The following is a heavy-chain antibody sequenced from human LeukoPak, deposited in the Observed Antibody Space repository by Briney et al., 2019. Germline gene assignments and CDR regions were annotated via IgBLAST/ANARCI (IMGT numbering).Heavy chain of an antibody. CDR3: ASYYYYYYMDV. Sequence: GGSLRLSCAASGFTFSSYSMNGVRQAPGKGLEWVSSISSSSYRYYAGSVKGLFTISRDNAKNSLYLQMNSLRAEDTAAYYCASYYYYYYMDVWGKGTTVTVSS. CDR1: GFTFSSYS. CDR2: ISSSSYR. J-gene: IGHJ6*03. V-gene: IGHV3-21*01.